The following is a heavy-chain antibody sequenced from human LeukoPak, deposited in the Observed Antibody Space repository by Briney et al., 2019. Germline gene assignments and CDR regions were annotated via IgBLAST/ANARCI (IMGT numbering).Heavy chain of an antibody. CDR2: ISSSSSYI. J-gene: IGHJ4*02. CDR3: ARDRNGVSPPFDY. Sequence: GGSLRLSCAASGFTFSISIINWVRPALGKGLEWVSSISSSSSYIYYADSVKGRFTISRDNAKNSLYLQMNSLRAEDTAVYYCARDRNGVSPPFDYWGQGTLVTVSS. D-gene: IGHD1-1*01. V-gene: IGHV3-21*01. CDR1: GFTFSISI.